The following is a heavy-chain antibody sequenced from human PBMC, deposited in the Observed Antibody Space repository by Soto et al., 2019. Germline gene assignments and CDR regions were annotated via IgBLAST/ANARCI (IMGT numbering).Heavy chain of an antibody. CDR1: EFTAISYW. Sequence: PGGALRACCAVSEFTAISYWMSWVRQAPGKGLEWVASIKEDGSEIYYLQSVRGRFTISRDSAGNALHLAMNYLSAEDTGVYCCAGGVGFDYVNWGQGTLVTVSS. CDR3: AGGVGFDYVN. CDR2: IKEDGSEI. J-gene: IGHJ4*02. D-gene: IGHD3-16*01. V-gene: IGHV3-7*01.